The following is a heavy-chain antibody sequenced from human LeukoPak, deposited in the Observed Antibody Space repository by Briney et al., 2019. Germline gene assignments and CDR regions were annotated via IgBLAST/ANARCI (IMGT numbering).Heavy chain of an antibody. CDR3: ARENSSSSCWFDP. CDR2: INHSGST. V-gene: IGHV4-34*01. CDR1: GGSFSGYY. Sequence: SETLSLTCAVYGGSFSGYYWSWIRQPPGKGLEWIGEINHSGSTNYNPSLKSRVTISVDTSKNQFSLKLSSVTAADTAVYYCARENSSSSCWFDPWGQGTLVTVSP. J-gene: IGHJ5*02. D-gene: IGHD6-6*01.